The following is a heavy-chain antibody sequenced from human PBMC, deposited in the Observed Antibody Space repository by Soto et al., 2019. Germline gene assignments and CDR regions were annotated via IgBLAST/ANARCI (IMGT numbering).Heavy chain of an antibody. CDR3: ARALHYDILTGYPYYYYGMDV. D-gene: IGHD3-9*01. CDR2: IYHSGST. Sequence: PSETLSLTCAVSGGSISSINWWSWVRQPPGKGLEWIGEIYHSGSTNYNPSLKSRVTISVDKSKNQFSLKLSSVTAADTAVYYCARALHYDILTGYPYYYYGMDVWGQGTTVTVS. V-gene: IGHV4-4*02. J-gene: IGHJ6*02. CDR1: GGSISSINW.